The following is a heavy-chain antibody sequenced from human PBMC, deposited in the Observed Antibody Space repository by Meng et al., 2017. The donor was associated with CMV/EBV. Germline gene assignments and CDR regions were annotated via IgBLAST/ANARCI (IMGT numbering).Heavy chain of an antibody. V-gene: IGHV1-8*03. CDR3: ARCTKGYYDFWSGYRPGPWFDP. J-gene: IGHJ5*02. CDR1: GYTFTSYD. D-gene: IGHD3-3*01. CDR2: MNPNSGNT. Sequence: ASVKVSCKASGYTFTSYDINWARQATGQGLEWMGWMNPNSGNTGYAQKFQGRVTITRNTSISTAYMELSSLRSEDTAVYYCARCTKGYYDFWSGYRPGPWFDPWGQGTLVTVSS.